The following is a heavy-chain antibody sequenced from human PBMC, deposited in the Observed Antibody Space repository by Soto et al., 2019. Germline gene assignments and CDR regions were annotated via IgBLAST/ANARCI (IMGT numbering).Heavy chain of an antibody. CDR2: IYYSGST. D-gene: IGHD1-26*01. CDR1: GGSISSSSYY. Sequence: SETLSLTCTVSGGSISSSSYYWGWIRQPPGKGLEWIGSIYYSGSTYYNPSLKSRVTISIDTSKNQFSLRLTAVTAADTAMYYCARVSSGSYKGYFQHWGQGTLVTVS. V-gene: IGHV4-39*07. J-gene: IGHJ1*01. CDR3: ARVSSGSYKGYFQH.